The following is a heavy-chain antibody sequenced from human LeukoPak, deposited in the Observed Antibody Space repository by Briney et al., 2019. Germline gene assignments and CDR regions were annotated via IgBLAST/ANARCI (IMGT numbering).Heavy chain of an antibody. CDR2: IYPGDSDT. V-gene: IGHV5-51*01. CDR3: ARSRTRYYYDSSGYYRDFDY. D-gene: IGHD3-22*01. CDR1: GYSFTSYW. J-gene: IGHJ4*02. Sequence: PGESLKISCKGSGYSFTSYWIGWVRQMPGKGLDWMGIIYPGDSDTRYSPSFQGQVTISADKSISTAYLQWSSLKASDTAMYYCARSRTRYYYDSSGYYRDFDYWGQGTLVTVSS.